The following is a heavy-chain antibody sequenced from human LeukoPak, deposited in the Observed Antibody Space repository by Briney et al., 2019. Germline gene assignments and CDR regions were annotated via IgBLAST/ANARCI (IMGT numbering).Heavy chain of an antibody. CDR2: ISAYNGNT. CDR1: GYTFASYG. CDR3: ARDVVRDSSGWYGGDFDY. D-gene: IGHD6-19*01. Sequence: ASVKVSCKXSGYTFASYGISWVRQAPGQGLEWMGWISAYNGNTNYAQKLQGRATMTTDTSTSTAYMELRSLRSDDTAVYYCARDVVRDSSGWYGGDFDYWGQGTLVTVSS. J-gene: IGHJ4*02. V-gene: IGHV1-18*01.